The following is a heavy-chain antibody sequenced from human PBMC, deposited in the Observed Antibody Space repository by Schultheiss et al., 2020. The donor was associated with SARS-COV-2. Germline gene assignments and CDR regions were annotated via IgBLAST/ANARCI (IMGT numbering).Heavy chain of an antibody. CDR1: GGSISGYY. D-gene: IGHD4-17*01. Sequence: SETLSLTCTVSGGSISGYYWSWIRQPPGKGLEWIAYIYYSGSTNYNPSLKSRVTISVDTSKNQFSLKLSSVTAADTAVYYCARGGDGDYAWFDPWGQGTLVTVSS. CDR2: IYYSGST. J-gene: IGHJ5*02. CDR3: ARGGDGDYAWFDP. V-gene: IGHV4-59*08.